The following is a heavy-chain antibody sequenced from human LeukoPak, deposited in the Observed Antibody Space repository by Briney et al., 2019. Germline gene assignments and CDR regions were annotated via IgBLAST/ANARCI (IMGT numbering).Heavy chain of an antibody. Sequence: GGSLRLSCAVSGFTVSSNYMSWVRQAPGKGLEWVSVIYSGGSTYYADSVKGRFTISRDNSKNTLYLQMNSLRAEDTAVYYCARGSWYMNPPDYWGQGTLVTVSS. J-gene: IGHJ4*02. D-gene: IGHD6-13*01. CDR2: IYSGGST. CDR1: GFTVSSNY. V-gene: IGHV3-66*01. CDR3: ARGSWYMNPPDY.